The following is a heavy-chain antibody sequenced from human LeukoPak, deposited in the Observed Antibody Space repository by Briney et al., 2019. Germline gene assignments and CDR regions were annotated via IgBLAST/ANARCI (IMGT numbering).Heavy chain of an antibody. D-gene: IGHD2-2*01. V-gene: IGHV1-18*01. CDR3: ARALVVVPPNWFDP. CDR2: ISAYNGNT. Sequence: ASVKVSCKASGYTFTSYGISWVRQAPGQGLEWMGWISAYNGNTNYAQELQGRVTMTTDTSTSTAYMELRSLRSDDTAVYYCARALVVVPPNWFDPWGQGTLVTVSS. CDR1: GYTFTSYG. J-gene: IGHJ5*02.